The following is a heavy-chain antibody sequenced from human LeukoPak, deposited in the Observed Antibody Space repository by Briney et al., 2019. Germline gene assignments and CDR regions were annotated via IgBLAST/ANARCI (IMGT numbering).Heavy chain of an antibody. CDR1: GGSISSSSYY. Sequence: SETLSLTCTVSGGSISSSSYYWSWIRQPPGKGLEWIGYIYYSGSTNYNPSLKSRVTISVDTSKNQFSLKLSSVTAADTAVYYCARGGDFWSGPVAAFDTWGQGTMVTVSS. D-gene: IGHD3-3*01. J-gene: IGHJ3*02. V-gene: IGHV4-61*01. CDR2: IYYSGST. CDR3: ARGGDFWSGPVAAFDT.